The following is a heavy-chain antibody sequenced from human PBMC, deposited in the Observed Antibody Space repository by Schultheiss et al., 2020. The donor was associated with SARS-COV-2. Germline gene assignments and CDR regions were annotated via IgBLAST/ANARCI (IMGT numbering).Heavy chain of an antibody. CDR3: ARSIAVAGYYYYGMDV. D-gene: IGHD6-19*01. V-gene: IGHV4-30-2*05. Sequence: LRLSCAVSGGSISSGGYYWSWIRQPPGKGLEWIGYIYHSGSTYYNPSLKSRVTISVDTSKNQFSLKLSSVTAADTAVYYCARSIAVAGYYYYGMDVWGQGTTVTVSS. J-gene: IGHJ6*02. CDR1: GGSISSGGYY. CDR2: IYHSGST.